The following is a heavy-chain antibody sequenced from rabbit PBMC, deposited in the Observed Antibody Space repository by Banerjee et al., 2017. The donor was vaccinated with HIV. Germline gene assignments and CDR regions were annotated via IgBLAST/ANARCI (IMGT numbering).Heavy chain of an antibody. Sequence: QSLEESGGDLVKPGASLTLTCTASGFSFSSYWMGWVRQAPGKGLEWIACIYTGSIGSTYYASWAKGRFTISKTSSTTVTLQMTSLTAADTATYFCARGGGGGIDYFDLWGPGTLVTVS. V-gene: IGHV1S40*01. D-gene: IGHD8-1*01. CDR3: ARGGGGGIDYFDL. J-gene: IGHJ4*01. CDR1: GFSFSSYW. CDR2: IYTGSIGST.